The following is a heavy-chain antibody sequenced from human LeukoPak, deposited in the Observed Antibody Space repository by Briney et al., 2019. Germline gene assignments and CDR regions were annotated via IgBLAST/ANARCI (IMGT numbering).Heavy chain of an antibody. V-gene: IGHV1-2*02. CDR1: GYTFTGYY. D-gene: IGHD6-19*01. CDR3: ARFRGSGWYSFDL. CDR2: INPNSGGT. J-gene: IGHJ5*02. Sequence: GASVKVSCKASGYTFTGYYMHWVRQAPEQGLEWMGWINPNSGGTNYAQKFQGRVTMTRDTSISTDYMELSDLRSDDTAVYYCARFRGSGWYSFDLWGQGTLVTVSS.